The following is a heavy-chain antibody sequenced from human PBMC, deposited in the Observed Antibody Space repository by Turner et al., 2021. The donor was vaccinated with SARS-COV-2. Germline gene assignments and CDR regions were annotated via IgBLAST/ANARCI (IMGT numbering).Heavy chain of an antibody. CDR3: AKRDFADSNGYAPLFDY. D-gene: IGHD3-22*01. V-gene: IGHV3-23*01. CDR2: ISGSSFTT. CDR1: GFTSSNCA. J-gene: IGHJ4*02. Sequence: EVQPLDSGGGLVQPGGSLRLSCAASGFTSSNCAMTWVRQTPGKGLEWVSGISGSSFTTYYADPAKGRFTITRDNAKNTLYLQMNSLRVKDTAVDYCAKRDFADSNGYAPLFDYWGQGTLVTVSS.